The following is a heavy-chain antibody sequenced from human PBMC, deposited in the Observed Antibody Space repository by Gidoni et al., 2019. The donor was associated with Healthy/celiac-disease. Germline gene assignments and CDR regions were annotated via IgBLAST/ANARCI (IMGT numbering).Heavy chain of an antibody. J-gene: IGHJ4*02. Sequence: KSRVTISVDRSKNQFSLKLSSVTAADTAVYYCARVARGATFDYWGQGTLVTVSS. D-gene: IGHD5-12*01. V-gene: IGHV4-30-2*01. CDR3: ARVARGATFDY.